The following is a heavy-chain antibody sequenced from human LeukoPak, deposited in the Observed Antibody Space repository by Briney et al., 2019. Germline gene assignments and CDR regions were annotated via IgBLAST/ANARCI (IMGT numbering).Heavy chain of an antibody. Sequence: ASVRVSCKASGYTFTSYYMNWVRQAPGQGLERMGRINPSGGSTNYAQKFQGRVTVTRDTSTSTVYMELSSLRSEDTAVYYCARGSINYNSGGYYDNPPLDYWGQGTLVTVSS. D-gene: IGHD3-22*01. CDR2: INPSGGST. CDR1: GYTFTSYY. J-gene: IGHJ4*02. V-gene: IGHV1-46*01. CDR3: ARGSINYNSGGYYDNPPLDY.